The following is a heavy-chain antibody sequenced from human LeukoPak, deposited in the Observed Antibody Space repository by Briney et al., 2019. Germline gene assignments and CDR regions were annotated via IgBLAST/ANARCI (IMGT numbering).Heavy chain of an antibody. CDR2: INAGNGNT. V-gene: IGHV1-3*01. D-gene: IGHD3-3*01. Sequence: GASVKVSCKASGYTFTSYAMHWVRQAPGQRLEWMGWINAGNGNTKYSQKFQGRVTMTRNTSISTAYMEPSSLRSEDTAVYYCARGGLRFLVWLLADYYYYYGMDVWGQGTTVTVSS. J-gene: IGHJ6*02. CDR1: GYTFTSYA. CDR3: ARGGLRFLVWLLADYYYYYGMDV.